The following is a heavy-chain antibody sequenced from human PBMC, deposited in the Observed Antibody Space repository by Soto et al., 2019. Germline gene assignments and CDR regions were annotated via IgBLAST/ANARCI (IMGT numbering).Heavy chain of an antibody. D-gene: IGHD3-16*02. CDR3: AREGDLSFFNWFDP. CDR1: GGSISSYY. Sequence: QVQLQESGPGLVKPSETLSLTCTVSGGSISSYYWSWIRQPPGKGLEWIGYIYYSGSTNYNPSLKSRVTIAVDTSKNQFSLKLSSVTAADTAVYYCAREGDLSFFNWFDPWGQGTLVTVSS. J-gene: IGHJ5*02. CDR2: IYYSGST. V-gene: IGHV4-59*01.